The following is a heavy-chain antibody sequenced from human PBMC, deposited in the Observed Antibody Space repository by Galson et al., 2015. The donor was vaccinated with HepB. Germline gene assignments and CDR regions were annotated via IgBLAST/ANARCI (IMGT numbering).Heavy chain of an antibody. Sequence: SLRLSCAASGFTFSDYYMEWVRQAPGKGLERVGRVRHKARRYTTDYVASVEGRFTISRDDSKNSLYLQMDSLKTEDTAVYYCSRTLPGIDLDYWGQGTLVTVSS. CDR1: GFTFSDYY. J-gene: IGHJ4*02. CDR2: VRHKARRYTT. V-gene: IGHV3-72*01. CDR3: SRTLPGIDLDY. D-gene: IGHD3-3*02.